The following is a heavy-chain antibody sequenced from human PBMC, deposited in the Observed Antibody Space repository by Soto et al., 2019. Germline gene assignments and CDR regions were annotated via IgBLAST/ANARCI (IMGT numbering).Heavy chain of an antibody. CDR1: GGSISSGDYY. CDR2: IYYSGST. V-gene: IGHV4-30-4*01. CDR3: AREPPETSKSNPYSSGWYNWFDP. Sequence: PSETLSLTCTVSGGSISSGDYYWSWIRQPPGKGLEWIGYIYYSGSTYYNPSLKSRVTISVDTSKNQFSLRLSSVTAADTAVYYCAREPPETSKSNPYSSGWYNWFDPWGQGTLVTVSS. J-gene: IGHJ5*02. D-gene: IGHD6-19*01.